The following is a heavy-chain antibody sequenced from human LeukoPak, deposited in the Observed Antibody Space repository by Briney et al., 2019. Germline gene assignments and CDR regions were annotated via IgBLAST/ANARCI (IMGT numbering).Heavy chain of an antibody. Sequence: SVKVSCKASGGTFSSYAISWVRQAPGQVLEWMGGIIPIFGTANYAQKFQGRVTITADKSTSTAYMELSSLRSEDTAVYYCARDGDQVRGAEYYYYGMDVWGKGTTVTVSS. CDR2: IIPIFGTA. CDR1: GGTFSSYA. J-gene: IGHJ6*04. CDR3: ARDGDQVRGAEYYYYGMDV. V-gene: IGHV1-69*06. D-gene: IGHD3-10*01.